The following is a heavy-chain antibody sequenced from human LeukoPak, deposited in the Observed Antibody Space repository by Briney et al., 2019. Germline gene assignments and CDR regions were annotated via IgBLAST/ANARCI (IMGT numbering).Heavy chain of an antibody. Sequence: SQSLSLTCTVSGGSISSGAYYWSWIRQPPGKGLEWIGYIYYSGSTYYNPSLKSRVTISVDTSKNQFSLKLSSVTAADTAVYYCARGPTAAIDYWGQGTMVTVSS. V-gene: IGHV4-30-4*01. CDR3: ARGPTAAIDY. CDR2: IYYSGST. J-gene: IGHJ4*02. CDR1: GGSISSGAYY. D-gene: IGHD2-2*01.